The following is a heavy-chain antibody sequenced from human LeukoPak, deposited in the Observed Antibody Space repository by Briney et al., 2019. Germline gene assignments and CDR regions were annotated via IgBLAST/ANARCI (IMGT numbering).Heavy chain of an antibody. V-gene: IGHV4-59*02. CDR3: ARCDSGSYFLDY. CDR2: IHYSGST. Sequence: SETLSLTCTVSGGSVSSYYWNWIRQPPGKGLEWIGYIHYSGSTNYHPSIKSRVTISVDTSKNQFFLKLNSVTAADTAVYYCARCDSGSYFLDYWGQGTLVTVSS. CDR1: GGSVSSYY. D-gene: IGHD1-26*01. J-gene: IGHJ4*02.